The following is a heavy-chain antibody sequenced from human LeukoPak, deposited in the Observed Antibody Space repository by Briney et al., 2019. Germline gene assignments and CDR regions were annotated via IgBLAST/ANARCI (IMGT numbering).Heavy chain of an antibody. V-gene: IGHV1-69*04. D-gene: IGHD4-23*01. CDR1: GGTFSSYA. CDR2: IIPILGTA. CDR3: ARAPTTVVTPPDY. Sequence: ASVKVSCKASGGTFSSYAISWVRQAPGQGLEWMGRIIPILGTANYAQKFQGRVTITADKSTSTAYMELSSLRSEDTAVYYCARAPTTVVTPPDYWGQGTLVTVSS. J-gene: IGHJ4*02.